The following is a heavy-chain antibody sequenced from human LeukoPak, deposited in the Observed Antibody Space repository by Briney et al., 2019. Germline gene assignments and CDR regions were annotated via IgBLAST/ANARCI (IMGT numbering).Heavy chain of an antibody. CDR1: GLTFSNFA. CDR2: ISGSGGST. V-gene: IGHV3-23*01. D-gene: IGHD1-14*01. Sequence: PGRSLRLSCAVSGLTFSNFAMTWVRQAPGKGLEWVASISGSGGSTYYAASVKGRFTLSRDNSQNTLFLRMTSLRVEDTATYFCASNLMTTRGGLAYWGQGTLVTVSS. J-gene: IGHJ4*02. CDR3: ASNLMTTRGGLAY.